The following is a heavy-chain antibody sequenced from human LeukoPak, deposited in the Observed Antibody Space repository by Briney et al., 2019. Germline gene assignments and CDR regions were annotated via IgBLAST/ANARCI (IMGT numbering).Heavy chain of an antibody. CDR1: GGSITSGIYH. CDR3: ARDRPGGSSLDY. Sequence: PSETLSLTCTVSGGSITSGIYHWNWIRQPPGKGLEWIGYIYYTGSTNYNPSLNSRVTISLETSKNQFSLNLSSVTAADTAVYYCARDRPGGSSLDYWGQGILVTVSS. V-gene: IGHV4-61*01. J-gene: IGHJ4*02. CDR2: IYYTGST. D-gene: IGHD6-13*01.